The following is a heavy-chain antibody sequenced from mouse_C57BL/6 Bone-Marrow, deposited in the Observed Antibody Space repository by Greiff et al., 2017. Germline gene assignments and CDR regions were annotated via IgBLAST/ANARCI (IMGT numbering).Heavy chain of an antibody. CDR3: ARESEYYGLDD. Sequence: VQLQQSGAELARPGASVKLSCKASGYTFTSYGISWVKQRTGQGLEWIGEIYPRSGNNYYNEKFKGKVTLTADKSSSTSYIELRSLTSEVSAVYFCARESEYYGLDDWGPGTTLTVSS. CDR1: GYTFTSYG. CDR2: IYPRSGNN. J-gene: IGHJ2*01. V-gene: IGHV1-81*01. D-gene: IGHD1-2*01.